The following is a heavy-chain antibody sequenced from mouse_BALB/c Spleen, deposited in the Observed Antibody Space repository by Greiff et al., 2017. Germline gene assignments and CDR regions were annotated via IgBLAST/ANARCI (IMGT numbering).Heavy chain of an antibody. CDR2: IDPANGNT. CDR1: GFNIKDTY. D-gene: IGHD2-14*01. J-gene: IGHJ4*01. Sequence: EVQLQQSGAELVKPGASVKLSCTASGFNIKDTYMHWVKQRPEQGLEWIGRIDPANGNTKYDPKFQGKATITADTSSNTAYLQLSSLTSEDTAVYYCATPYRYDGDYYAMDYWGQGTSVTVSS. CDR3: ATPYRYDGDYYAMDY. V-gene: IGHV14-3*02.